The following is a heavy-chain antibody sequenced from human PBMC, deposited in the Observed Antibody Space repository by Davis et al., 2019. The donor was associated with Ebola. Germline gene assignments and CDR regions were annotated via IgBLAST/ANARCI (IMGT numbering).Heavy chain of an antibody. CDR3: ARYLRGYSYGYLDY. CDR2: IYSGGST. V-gene: IGHV3-66*01. Sequence: GESLKISCAASGFTVSSNYMSWVRQAPGKGLEWVSVIYSGGSTYYADSLKGRFTISRDNSKNTLYLQMNSLRAEDTAVYYCARYLRGYSYGYLDYWGQGTLVTVSS. J-gene: IGHJ4*02. D-gene: IGHD5-18*01. CDR1: GFTVSSNY.